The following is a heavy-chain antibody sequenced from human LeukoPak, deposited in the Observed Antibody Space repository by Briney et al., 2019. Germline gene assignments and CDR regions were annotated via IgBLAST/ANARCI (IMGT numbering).Heavy chain of an antibody. CDR3: ARDRGGYSYEGYYGIDV. J-gene: IGHJ6*02. CDR2: IYDSGST. Sequence: PSETLSLTCTVSGGSIRSYYWSCIRQPPGKGLEWLGYIYDSGSTNYNPSLKSRVTISVATSKYQFSLKLTSVTAADTAVYYCARDRGGYSYEGYYGIDVWGQGTTFTVSS. D-gene: IGHD5-18*01. V-gene: IGHV4-59*01. CDR1: GGSIRSYY.